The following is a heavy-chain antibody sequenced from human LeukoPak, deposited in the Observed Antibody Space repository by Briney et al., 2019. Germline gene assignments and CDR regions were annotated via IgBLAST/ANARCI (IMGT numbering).Heavy chain of an antibody. CDR2: IYYSGST. Sequence: PSETLSLTCTVSGGSISSSSYYWGWIRQPPGKGLEWIGSIYYSGSTYYNPSLKSRVTISVDTSKNQFSLKLSSVTAADTAVYYCARGLSLFDYWGQGTLVTVSS. D-gene: IGHD2/OR15-2a*01. J-gene: IGHJ4*02. CDR3: ARGLSLFDY. V-gene: IGHV4-39*01. CDR1: GGSISSSSYY.